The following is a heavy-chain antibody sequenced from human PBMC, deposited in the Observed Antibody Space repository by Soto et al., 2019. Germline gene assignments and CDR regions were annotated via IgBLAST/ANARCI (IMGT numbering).Heavy chain of an antibody. CDR3: AKWGDCSGGSCSFSFDY. V-gene: IGHV3-23*01. J-gene: IGHJ4*02. CDR2: ISGSGGST. D-gene: IGHD2-15*01. CDR1: GFNFSSYA. Sequence: GGSMRLSCAASGFNFSSYAMSWVRKDTGKGLEWVSAISGSGGSTYYADSVKGRFTISRDNSKNTLYLQMNSLRAEDTAVYYCAKWGDCSGGSCSFSFDYWGQGTLVTVSS.